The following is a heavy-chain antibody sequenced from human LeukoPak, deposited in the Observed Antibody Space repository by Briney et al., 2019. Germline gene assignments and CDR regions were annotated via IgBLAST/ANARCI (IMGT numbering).Heavy chain of an antibody. CDR3: ARALIAARQEFYYYYYMDV. V-gene: IGHV1-69*13. D-gene: IGHD6-6*01. Sequence: GASVKVSCKASGGTFSSYAISWVRQAPGQGLEWMGGIIPIFGTANYAQKFQGRVTITADESTSTAYMELSSLRSEDTAVYYCARALIAARQEFYYYYYMDVWGKGTTVTVSS. CDR2: IIPIFGTA. CDR1: GGTFSSYA. J-gene: IGHJ6*03.